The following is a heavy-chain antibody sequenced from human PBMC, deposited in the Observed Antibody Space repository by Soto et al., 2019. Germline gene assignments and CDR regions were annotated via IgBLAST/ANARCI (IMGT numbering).Heavy chain of an antibody. D-gene: IGHD6-19*01. Sequence: QVQLQESGPGLVKPSETLSLTCTVYGGSISSYYWSWIRQPPGKGLEWIGYIYYSGSTNYNPSLKSRVTISVDTSKNQFSLKLSSVTAAETAVYYCARATTGGYSSGWYANYYGMDVWGQGTTVTVSS. J-gene: IGHJ6*02. CDR1: GGSISSYY. V-gene: IGHV4-59*01. CDR2: IYYSGST. CDR3: ARATTGGYSSGWYANYYGMDV.